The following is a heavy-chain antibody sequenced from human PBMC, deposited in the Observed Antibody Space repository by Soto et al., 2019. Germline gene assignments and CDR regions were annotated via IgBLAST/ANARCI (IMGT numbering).Heavy chain of an antibody. Sequence: QVQLVQSGAAVKKPGSSVKVSCKASGGTFSSYIINWVRQAPGQGLEWMGRIIPILGIAKYAQKFQGRVTITADKSTSTAYMELSSLRSEDTAVYYCARGLHYDSISLDDYWGQGTLVTVSS. D-gene: IGHD3-22*01. CDR3: ARGLHYDSISLDDY. CDR1: GGTFSSYI. J-gene: IGHJ4*02. CDR2: IIPILGIA. V-gene: IGHV1-69*02.